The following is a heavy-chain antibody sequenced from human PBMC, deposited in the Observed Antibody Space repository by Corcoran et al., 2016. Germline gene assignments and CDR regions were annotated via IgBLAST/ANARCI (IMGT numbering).Heavy chain of an antibody. CDR3: ARPSPRYSSGGEYNWFDP. V-gene: IGHV4-39*07. CDR1: GGSISSSSYY. CDR2: IYYSGST. J-gene: IGHJ5*02. D-gene: IGHD6-19*01. Sequence: QLQLQESGPGLVKPSETLSLTCTVSGGSISSSSYYWGWIRQPPGKGLEWIGSIYYSGSTYYNPSLKSRVTISVDTSKNQFSLKLSSVTAADTAVYYCARPSPRYSSGGEYNWFDPWGQGTLVTVSS.